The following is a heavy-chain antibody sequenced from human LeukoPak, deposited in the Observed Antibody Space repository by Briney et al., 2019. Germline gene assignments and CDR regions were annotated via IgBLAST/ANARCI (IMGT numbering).Heavy chain of an antibody. V-gene: IGHV3-30*18. CDR1: GFSFSSYG. Sequence: GGSLRLSCAASGFSFSSYGMHWVRQAPGKGLEGVAVISYEGSNEYYADSVKGRFTISRDNSKNTLYLQMTSLRAEDTAVYYYAKDGIRYYYDSSGYYGDYWGQGTLVTVSS. J-gene: IGHJ4*02. D-gene: IGHD3-22*01. CDR2: ISYEGSNE. CDR3: AKDGIRYYYDSSGYYGDY.